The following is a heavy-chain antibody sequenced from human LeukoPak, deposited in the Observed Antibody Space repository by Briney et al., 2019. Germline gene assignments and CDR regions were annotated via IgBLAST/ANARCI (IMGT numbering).Heavy chain of an antibody. V-gene: IGHV4-38-2*01. CDR3: ARRLNGGSYYFDY. CDR1: GYSISSGYY. J-gene: IGHJ4*02. CDR2: IYHSGST. D-gene: IGHD1-26*01. Sequence: SETLSLTCAVSGYSISSGYYWGWIRQPPGKGLEWIGSIYHSGSTYYNPSLKSRATISVDTSKNQFSLKLSSVTAADAAVYYCARRLNGGSYYFDYWGQGTLVTVSS.